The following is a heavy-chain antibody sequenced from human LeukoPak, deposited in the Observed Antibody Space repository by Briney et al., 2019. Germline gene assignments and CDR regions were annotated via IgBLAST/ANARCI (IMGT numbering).Heavy chain of an antibody. J-gene: IGHJ5*02. V-gene: IGHV1-69*13. CDR2: IIPISGAT. CDR1: GGTFSSYP. Sequence: ASVKVSCKASGGTFSSYPISWVRQAPGQGLEWMGGIIPISGATDYAQNFQGRVTITLDESTSTAYLELSSLRSEDTAVYYCARERGTTVTPNWFDPWGQGTLVTVSS. D-gene: IGHD4-11*01. CDR3: ARERGTTVTPNWFDP.